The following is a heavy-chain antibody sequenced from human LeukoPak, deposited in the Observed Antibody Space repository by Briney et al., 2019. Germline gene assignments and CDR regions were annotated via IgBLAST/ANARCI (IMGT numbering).Heavy chain of an antibody. V-gene: IGHV5-10-1*01. CDR3: ARSSNDYYGSGSYYKFDY. J-gene: IGHJ4*02. Sequence: GESLKISCKGSGYSFTSYWISWVRQMPGKGLEWMGRIDPSDSYTNYSPSFQGHVTISADKSISTAYLQWSSLKASDTAMYYCARSSNDYYGSGSYYKFDYRGQGTLVTVSS. CDR1: GYSFTSYW. CDR2: IDPSDSYT. D-gene: IGHD3-10*01.